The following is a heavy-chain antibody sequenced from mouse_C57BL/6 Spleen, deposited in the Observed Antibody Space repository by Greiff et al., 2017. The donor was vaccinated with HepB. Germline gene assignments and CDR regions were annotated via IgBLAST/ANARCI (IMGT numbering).Heavy chain of an antibody. Sequence: VQLQQSGAELARPGASVKMSCKASGYTFTSYTIHWVKQRPGQGLEWIGYINPSSGYTKYNQKFKDKATLTADKSSSTAYMQLSSLTSEDSAVYYCARRAQATAWFAYWGQGTLVTVSA. V-gene: IGHV1-4*01. CDR3: ARRAQATAWFAY. CDR2: INPSSGYT. CDR1: GYTFTSYT. J-gene: IGHJ3*01. D-gene: IGHD3-2*02.